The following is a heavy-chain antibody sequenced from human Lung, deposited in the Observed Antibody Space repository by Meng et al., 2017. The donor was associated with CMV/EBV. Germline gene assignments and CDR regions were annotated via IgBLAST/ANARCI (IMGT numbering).Heavy chain of an antibody. CDR1: GFTFNKYA. CDR3: AKGLGTTGWYSPLDS. Sequence: GEXXKISCAASGFTFNKYAMTWVRQAPGKGLERVSIISAVIDNTYYADSVKGRFTLSRDNSMNTLYLQMHSLRAEDTAIYFCAKGLGTTGWYSPLDSWGRGTLVTVSS. D-gene: IGHD6-19*01. V-gene: IGHV3-23*01. J-gene: IGHJ4*02. CDR2: ISAVIDNT.